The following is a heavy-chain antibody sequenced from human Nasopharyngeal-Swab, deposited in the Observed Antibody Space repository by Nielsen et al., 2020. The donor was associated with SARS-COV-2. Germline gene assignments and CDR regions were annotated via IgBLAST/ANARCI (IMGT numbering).Heavy chain of an antibody. D-gene: IGHD3-10*01. V-gene: IGHV3-48*02. CDR2: ISSSSSTS. CDR3: ARDKGVRGVLT. J-gene: IGHJ4*02. CDR1: AFTISSNG. Sequence: GESLKISCAASAFTISSNGMHWVRQAPGKGLEWVAYISSSSSTSYYADSVKGRFTISRDNAKNSLYLQMKSLRDEDTAVYYCARDKGVRGVLTWGQGTLVTVSS.